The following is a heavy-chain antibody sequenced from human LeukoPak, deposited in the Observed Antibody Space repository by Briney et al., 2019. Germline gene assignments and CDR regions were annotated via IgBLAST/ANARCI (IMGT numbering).Heavy chain of an antibody. V-gene: IGHV3-7*01. J-gene: IGHJ4*02. CDR3: ARSKAGGSGSGRPFDY. Sequence: PGESLRLSCAASGFIFKKYWMNWVRQVPGKGLECLANIKEDGSETYYADSVKGRFTISRDNPKNLLFLQINSLRVEDTAVYYCARSKAGGSGSGRPFDYWGQGTLVTVSS. D-gene: IGHD3-10*01. CDR2: IKEDGSET. CDR1: GFIFKKYW.